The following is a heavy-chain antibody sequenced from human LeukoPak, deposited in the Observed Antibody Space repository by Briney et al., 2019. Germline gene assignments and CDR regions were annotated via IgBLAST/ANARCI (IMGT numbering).Heavy chain of an antibody. V-gene: IGHV3-21*01. D-gene: IGHD2-2*01. J-gene: IGHJ4*02. Sequence: GGSLRPSCAASGFTFSSYSMNWVRQAPGKGLEWVSSISSSSSYIYYADSVKGRFTISRDNAKNSLYLQMNSLRAEDTAVYYCARDIVVVPAAETNLDYWGQGTLVTVSS. CDR1: GFTFSSYS. CDR3: ARDIVVVPAAETNLDY. CDR2: ISSSSSYI.